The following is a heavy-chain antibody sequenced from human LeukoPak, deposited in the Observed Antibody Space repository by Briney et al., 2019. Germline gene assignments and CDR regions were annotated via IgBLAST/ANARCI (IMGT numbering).Heavy chain of an antibody. V-gene: IGHV1-18*01. Sequence: ASVKVSCKASGYTFTSYGISWVRQAPGQGLEWMGWISAYNGDTNYAQKLQGRVTMTTDTSTSTAYMELRSLRSDDTAVYFCARFLIYGDYVDYWGQGTLVTVSS. CDR1: GYTFTSYG. D-gene: IGHD4-17*01. J-gene: IGHJ4*02. CDR3: ARFLIYGDYVDY. CDR2: ISAYNGDT.